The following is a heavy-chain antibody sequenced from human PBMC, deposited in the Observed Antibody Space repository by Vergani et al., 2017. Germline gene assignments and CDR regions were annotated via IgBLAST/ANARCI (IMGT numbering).Heavy chain of an antibody. J-gene: IGHJ6*02. V-gene: IGHV4-61*01. Sequence: QVQLQESGPGLVKPSETLSLTCTVSGGSVSSGSYYWSWIRQPPGKGLEWIGYIYYSGSTNYNPSLKSRVTISVDTSKNQFSLKLSSVTAADTAVYYCARATITIFGVVMASGMDVWGQGTTVTVSS. CDR3: ARATITIFGVVMASGMDV. CDR1: GGSVSSGSYY. D-gene: IGHD3-3*01. CDR2: IYYSGST.